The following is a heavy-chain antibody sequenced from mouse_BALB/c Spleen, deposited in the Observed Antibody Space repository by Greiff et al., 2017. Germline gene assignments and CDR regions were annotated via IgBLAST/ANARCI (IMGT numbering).Heavy chain of an antibody. V-gene: IGHV5-12-1*01. J-gene: IGHJ4*01. Sequence: EVKLVESGGGLVKPGGSLKLSCAASGFAFSSYDMSWVRQTPEKRLEWVAYISSGGGSTYYPDTVKGRFTISRDNAKNTLYLQMSSLKSEDTAMYYCARRDWDGNYGNYAMDYWGQGTSVTVSS. CDR1: GFAFSSYD. D-gene: IGHD2-1*01. CDR2: ISSGGGST. CDR3: ARRDWDGNYGNYAMDY.